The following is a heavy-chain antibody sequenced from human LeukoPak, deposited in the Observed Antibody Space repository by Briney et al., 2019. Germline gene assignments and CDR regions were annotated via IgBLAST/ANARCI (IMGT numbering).Heavy chain of an antibody. CDR2: IRYDGSNK. Sequence: GGSLRLSCAASGFTFSSCGMHWVRQAPGKGLEWVAFIRYDGSNKYYADSVKGRFTISRDNSKNTLYLQMNSLRADDTAVYYCARGGAARFDYWGQGTLVTVSS. V-gene: IGHV3-30*02. CDR3: ARGGAARFDY. D-gene: IGHD5-18*01. CDR1: GFTFSSCG. J-gene: IGHJ4*02.